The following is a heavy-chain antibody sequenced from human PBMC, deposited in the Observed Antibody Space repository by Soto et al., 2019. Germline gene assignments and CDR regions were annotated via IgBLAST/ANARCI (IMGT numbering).Heavy chain of an antibody. Sequence: SLTCTVSGGSIRRSDYYWSWVRQLPGRGLEWIAYIYYSGSTFYNPSLMSRLAISVDTSRNQFSLSLTSATAADTAVYYCARLESVTRSLGYFDYWGQGIRVTVSS. D-gene: IGHD7-27*01. J-gene: IGHJ4*02. V-gene: IGHV4-31*02. CDR2: IYYSGST. CDR1: GGSIRRSDYY. CDR3: ARLESVTRSLGYFDY.